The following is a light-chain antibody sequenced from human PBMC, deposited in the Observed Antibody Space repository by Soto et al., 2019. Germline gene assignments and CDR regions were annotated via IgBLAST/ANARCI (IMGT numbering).Light chain of an antibody. V-gene: IGKV1-12*01. J-gene: IGKJ4*01. CDR2: ATS. CDR3: QQSTFFPPT. CDR1: RGISGW. Sequence: DIQMTQSPSSVSASVGDRVTITCRASRGISGWLAWYQQRPGKAPRLLISATSTLQSGVPSRVSGSESGTDFTLTISSLQPEHFATCYCQQSTFFPPTFGGATKVQIK.